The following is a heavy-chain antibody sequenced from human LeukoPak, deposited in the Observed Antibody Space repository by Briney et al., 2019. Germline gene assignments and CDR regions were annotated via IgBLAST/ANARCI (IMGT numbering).Heavy chain of an antibody. CDR1: GGSISSYY. J-gene: IGHJ3*02. Sequence: SETLSLTCTVSGGSISSYYWSWLRQPPGKGLEWIGYIYYSGSTNYNPSLKSRVTISVDTSKNQFSLKLSSVTAADTAVYYCASHGGIVGAGAFDIWGQGTMVTVSS. CDR2: IYYSGST. V-gene: IGHV4-59*01. CDR3: ASHGGIVGAGAFDI. D-gene: IGHD1-26*01.